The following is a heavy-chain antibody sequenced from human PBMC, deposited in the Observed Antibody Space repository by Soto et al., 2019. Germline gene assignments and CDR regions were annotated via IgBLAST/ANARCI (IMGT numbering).Heavy chain of an antibody. CDR2: ISNDGSNK. CDR1: GFTMSSYG. D-gene: IGHD3-22*01. V-gene: IGHV3-30*18. CDR3: AKADYYDSSGYYTGDY. J-gene: IGHJ4*02. Sequence: QVQLVESGGGVVQPGRSLRLSCAASGFTMSSYGMHWVRQAPGKGLEWVAVISNDGSNKYYADFVKGRFTISRDNSKNMLYLQMNSLRPEDTAVYYCAKADYYDSSGYYTGDYWGQGTLVTVSS.